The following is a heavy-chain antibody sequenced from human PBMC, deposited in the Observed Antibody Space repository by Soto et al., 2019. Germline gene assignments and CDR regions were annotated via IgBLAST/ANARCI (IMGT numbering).Heavy chain of an antibody. D-gene: IGHD6-13*01. CDR1: GFTFSYA. V-gene: IGHV3-23*01. Sequence: EVQLLESGGGLVEPGGSLRLSCAASGFTFSYAMNWVRQAPGRGLEWVSAITGSGSTTYYADSVKGRFTISRDTSKNTLYLQMNSLRAEDTAVYYCAKDRGAQAPAWNDAFDIWGQGTKVTVSS. CDR2: ITGSGSTT. J-gene: IGHJ3*02. CDR3: AKDRGAQAPAWNDAFDI.